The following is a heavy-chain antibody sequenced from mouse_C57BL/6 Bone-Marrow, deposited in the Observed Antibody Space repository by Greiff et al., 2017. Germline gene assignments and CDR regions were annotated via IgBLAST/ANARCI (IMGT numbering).Heavy chain of an antibody. J-gene: IGHJ2*01. CDR1: GFSLTSYG. CDR2: IWSGGST. Sequence: VKLVESGPGLVQPSQSLSITCTVSGFSLTSYGVHWVRQSPGKGLEWLGVIWSGGSTDYNAAFISRLSISKDNSTTQVFFKMNSLQADDTAIYYCARKGAMVTTGDYWVQGTTLTVSS. CDR3: ARKGAMVTTGDY. V-gene: IGHV2-2*01. D-gene: IGHD2-2*01.